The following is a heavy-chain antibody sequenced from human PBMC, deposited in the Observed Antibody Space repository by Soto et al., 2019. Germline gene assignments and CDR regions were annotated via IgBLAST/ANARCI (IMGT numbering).Heavy chain of an antibody. V-gene: IGHV4-39*01. CDR2: IYYSGTT. D-gene: IGHD3-10*01. J-gene: IGHJ5*02. CDR3: ARHYYGSGSYSPTWFDP. Sequence: QLQLQESGPGLVKPSETLSLTCTVSGGSISSSNYSWGWIRQPPGKGLGWIGSIYYSGTTYYNPSLKSRVTISVDTSKNQSSLKLSSVTAADTAVYYCARHYYGSGSYSPTWFDPWGQGTLVTVSS. CDR1: GGSISSSNYS.